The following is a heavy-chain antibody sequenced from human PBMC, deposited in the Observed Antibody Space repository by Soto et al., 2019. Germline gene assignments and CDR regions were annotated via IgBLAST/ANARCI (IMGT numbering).Heavy chain of an antibody. CDR2: INHGGGT. D-gene: IGHD6-13*01. CDR3: AREEVPQWFSKGYYGMDV. CDR1: GGSFNGYY. V-gene: IGHV4-34*01. J-gene: IGHJ6*02. Sequence: PSETLSLTGAVDGGSFNGYYWTWIRQTPGKGLEWIGEINHGGGTNYNPSLKSRVTILIDTSKNQFSLKLNSVTAADTAVYYCAREEVPQWFSKGYYGMDVWGQGTTVTVSS.